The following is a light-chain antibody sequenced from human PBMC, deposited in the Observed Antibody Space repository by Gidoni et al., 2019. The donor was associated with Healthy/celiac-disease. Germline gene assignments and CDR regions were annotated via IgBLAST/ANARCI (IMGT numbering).Light chain of an antibody. CDR2: DAS. CDR3: QQYNSYSR. CDR1: QSISSW. V-gene: IGKV1-5*01. J-gene: IGKJ2*01. Sequence: DIQMTQSPSTLSASVGDRVTITCRASQSISSWLAWYQQKPGKAPKLLIYDASSLESGVPSRCSGSGSGTEFTLTISSLQPDDFATYYCQQYNSYSRFGQGTKLEIK.